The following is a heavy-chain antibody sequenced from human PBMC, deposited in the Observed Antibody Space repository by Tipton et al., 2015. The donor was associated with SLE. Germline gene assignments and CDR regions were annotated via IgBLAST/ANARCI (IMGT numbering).Heavy chain of an antibody. J-gene: IGHJ3*01. CDR2: IKQDGSEK. V-gene: IGHV3-7*01. Sequence: SLRLSCAGSGFTFSNYWMSWVRQAPGKGLEWVADIKQDGSEKLYVDSVKDRFLISRDNALHSLYLQMSRLRVDDTARYFCVRRWDAFDVWGPGTTVSVSS. CDR1: GFTFSNYW. CDR3: VRRWDAFDV.